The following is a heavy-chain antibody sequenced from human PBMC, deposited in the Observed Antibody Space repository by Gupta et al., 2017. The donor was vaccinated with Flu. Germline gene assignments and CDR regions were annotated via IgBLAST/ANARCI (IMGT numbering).Heavy chain of an antibody. J-gene: IGHJ4*02. CDR3: ARDAVDNTVWGDFDY. V-gene: IGHV3-23*01. CDR1: GFIFSNFS. CDR2: IGGTGLNT. D-gene: IGHD3-16*01. Sequence: EVQLLEAGGAWVQPGGSLRLSCVGSGFIFSNFSMHWVRQTPGKGREWISAIGGTGLNTFYANSWNGRFSIARDKYKNTLYLQMNSLGAEDSAIYYWARDAVDNTVWGDFDYWGRGTLVTVSS.